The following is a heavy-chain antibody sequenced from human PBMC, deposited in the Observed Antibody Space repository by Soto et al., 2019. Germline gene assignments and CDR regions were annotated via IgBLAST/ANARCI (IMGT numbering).Heavy chain of an antibody. CDR1: GGSISSYY. Sequence: HVQLQESGPGLVKPSETLSLTFSFSGGSISSYYWSWIRQPPGKGLEWIGYIYYSGSTNYNPSLKSRVTISVYTSKNQFSLNLSSVTAADTAVYYCARALGYSYGNWFDPWGQGTLVTVSS. J-gene: IGHJ5*02. CDR2: IYYSGST. V-gene: IGHV4-59*01. CDR3: ARALGYSYGNWFDP. D-gene: IGHD5-18*01.